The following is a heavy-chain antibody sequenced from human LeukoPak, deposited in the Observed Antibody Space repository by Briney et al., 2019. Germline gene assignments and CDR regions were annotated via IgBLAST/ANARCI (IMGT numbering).Heavy chain of an antibody. Sequence: ASVRVSCKASGGTFSSYAISWVRQAPGQGLEWMGGIIPIFGTANYAQKFQGRVTITADESTSTAYMELSSLRSEDAAVYYCARVGYCSSTSCYFEDAFDIWGQGTMVTVSS. J-gene: IGHJ3*02. V-gene: IGHV1-69*13. CDR3: ARVGYCSSTSCYFEDAFDI. CDR1: GGTFSSYA. D-gene: IGHD2-2*01. CDR2: IIPIFGTA.